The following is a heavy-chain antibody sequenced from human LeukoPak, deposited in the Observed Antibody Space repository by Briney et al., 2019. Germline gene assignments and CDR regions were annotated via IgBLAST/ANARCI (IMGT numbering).Heavy chain of an antibody. CDR3: ARERGSSGHHFDI. D-gene: IGHD3-22*01. CDR2: IIPIFGTA. V-gene: IGHV1-69*05. CDR1: GGTFSSYA. J-gene: IGHJ3*02. Sequence: ASVKVSCXASGGTFSSYAISWVRQAPGQGLEWMGGIIPIFGTANYAQKFQGRVTITTDESTSTAYMELSSLRSEDTAVYYCARERGSSGHHFDIWGQGTMVTVSS.